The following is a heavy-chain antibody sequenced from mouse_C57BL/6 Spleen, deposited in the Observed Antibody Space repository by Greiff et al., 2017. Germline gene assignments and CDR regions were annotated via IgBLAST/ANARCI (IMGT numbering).Heavy chain of an antibody. CDR1: GFTFSDYG. J-gene: IGHJ2*01. Sequence: EVNVVESGGGLVQPGGSLKLSCAASGFTFSDYGMAWVRQAPRKGPEWVAFISNLAYSIYYADTVTGRFTISRENAKNTLYLEMSSLRSEDTAMYYCARRAGSSLYYFDYWGQGTTLTVSS. CDR3: ARRAGSSLYYFDY. D-gene: IGHD1-1*01. V-gene: IGHV5-15*01. CDR2: ISNLAYSI.